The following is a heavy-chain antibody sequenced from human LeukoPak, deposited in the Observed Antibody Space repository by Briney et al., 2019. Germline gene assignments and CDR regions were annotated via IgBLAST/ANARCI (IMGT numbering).Heavy chain of an antibody. V-gene: IGHV3-53*01. CDR2: IYSGGST. J-gene: IGHJ5*02. CDR3: ARDETS. Sequence: GGSLRLSCAASGFPFSTYWMSWVRQAPGKGLEWVSVIYSGGSTYYADSVKGRFTISRDNSKNTLYLQMNSLRAEDTAVYYCARDETSWGQGTLVTVSS. CDR1: GFPFSTYW.